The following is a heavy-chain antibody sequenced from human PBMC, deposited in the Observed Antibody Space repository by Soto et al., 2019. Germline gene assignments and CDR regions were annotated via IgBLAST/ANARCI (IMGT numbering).Heavy chain of an antibody. CDR2: ISGSSTYI. D-gene: IGHD6-19*01. CDR3: ARGDGTGLYNSGWSPRY. V-gene: IGHV3-21*04. J-gene: IGHJ4*02. CDR1: EFTFSYYS. Sequence: EVQLVESGGGLVKPGESLRVSCAASEFTFSYYSLHWVRQAPGKGLEWVSSISGSSTYIYYADRVKGRFTISRDNAKNSLYLRMFSVRAEESAVYYCARGDGTGLYNSGWSPRYWGQGTLVTVSS.